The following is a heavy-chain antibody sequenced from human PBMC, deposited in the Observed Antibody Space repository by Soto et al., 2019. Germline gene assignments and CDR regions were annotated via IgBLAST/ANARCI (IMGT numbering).Heavy chain of an antibody. J-gene: IGHJ3*02. CDR2: IWYDGSNK. CDR3: ARELRDGYKRGRGKAFDI. CDR1: GFTFSSYG. Sequence: GGSLRLSCAASGFTFSSYGMHWVRQAPGKGLEWVAVIWYDGSNKYYADSVKGRFTISRDNSKNTLYLQMNSLRAEDTAVYYCARELRDGYKRGRGKAFDIWGQGTMVTVSS. V-gene: IGHV3-33*01. D-gene: IGHD3-16*01.